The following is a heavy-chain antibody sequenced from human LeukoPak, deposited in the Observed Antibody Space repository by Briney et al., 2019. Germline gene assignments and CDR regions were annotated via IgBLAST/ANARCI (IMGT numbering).Heavy chain of an antibody. D-gene: IGHD7-27*01. Sequence: QSGPTLVNPTQTLTLTCTFSGFSLSTSGVGVGWIRQPPGKTLEWLALIYWDDDKRYSPSLKSRLTITKDTPKNQVVLTMTNMDPVDTATYYCAHRQNWGEAFDIWGQGTMVTVSS. CDR2: IYWDDDK. J-gene: IGHJ3*02. CDR1: GFSLSTSGVG. CDR3: AHRQNWGEAFDI. V-gene: IGHV2-5*02.